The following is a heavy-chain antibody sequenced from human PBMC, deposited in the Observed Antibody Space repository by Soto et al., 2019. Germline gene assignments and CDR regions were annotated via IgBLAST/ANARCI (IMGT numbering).Heavy chain of an antibody. CDR3: ARRRYGGNADYYYYYGMDV. CDR1: GYSFTSYW. CDR2: IYPGDSDT. J-gene: IGHJ6*02. V-gene: IGHV5-51*01. D-gene: IGHD4-17*01. Sequence: GESLKISCKGSGYSFTSYWIGWVRQMPGKGLEWMGIIYPGDSDTRYSPSFQGQVTISADKSISTAYLQWSSLKASDTAMYYCARRRYGGNADYYYYYGMDVWGQGTTVTVSS.